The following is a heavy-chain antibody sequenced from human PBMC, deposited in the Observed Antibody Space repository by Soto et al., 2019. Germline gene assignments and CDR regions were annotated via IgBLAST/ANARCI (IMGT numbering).Heavy chain of an antibody. CDR2: IIPIFGTA. V-gene: IGHV1-69*01. Sequence: QVQLVQSGAEVKKPGSSVKVSCKASGGTFSSYAISRVRQAPGQGLEWMGGIIPIFGTANYAQKFQGRVTITADESTSTAYMELSSLRSEDTAVYYCARVIGPAAQEYYYYYGMDVWGQGTTVTVSS. D-gene: IGHD2-2*01. CDR1: GGTFSSYA. CDR3: ARVIGPAAQEYYYYYGMDV. J-gene: IGHJ6*02.